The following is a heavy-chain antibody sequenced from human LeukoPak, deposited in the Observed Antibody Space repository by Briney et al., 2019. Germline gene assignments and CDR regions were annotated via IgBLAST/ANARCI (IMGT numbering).Heavy chain of an antibody. Sequence: KPGGSLRLSCAASGFTFSDYYMSWIRQAPGKGLEWLAYISNSGDTRKYADSVTGRFTISRDSAKNSVFLQMNSLRAEDSGVYYCARDVRGRTPLKLGMKWFDPWGQGTRVTVSS. CDR3: ARDVRGRTPLKLGMKWFDP. V-gene: IGHV3-11*01. D-gene: IGHD7-27*01. CDR1: GFTFSDYY. CDR2: ISNSGDTR. J-gene: IGHJ5*02.